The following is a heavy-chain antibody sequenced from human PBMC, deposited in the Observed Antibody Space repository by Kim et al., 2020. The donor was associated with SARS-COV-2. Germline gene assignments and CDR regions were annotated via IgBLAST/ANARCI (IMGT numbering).Heavy chain of an antibody. V-gene: IGHV4-34*01. CDR2: INHSGST. J-gene: IGHJ3*02. CDR3: ASTTVTTSPDAFDI. D-gene: IGHD4-4*01. Sequence: SETLSLTCAVYGGSFSGYYWSWIRQPPGKGLEWIGEINHSGSTNYNPSLKSRVTISVDTSKNQFSLKLSSVTAADTAVYYCASTTVTTSPDAFDIWGQGTMVTVSS. CDR1: GGSFSGYY.